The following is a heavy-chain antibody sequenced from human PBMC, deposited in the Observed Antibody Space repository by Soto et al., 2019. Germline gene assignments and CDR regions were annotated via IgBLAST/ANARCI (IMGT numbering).Heavy chain of an antibody. D-gene: IGHD6-6*01. CDR3: VKGGWYGSSSPSDR. V-gene: IGHV3-30*18. CDR1: GFTLSRQD. CDR2: WSYDGIAQ. J-gene: IGHJ5*02. Sequence: QEQLVESGGDVVQPGGSLRLSCAASGFTLSRQDMHWVRQGPGQGLEWVAVWSYDGIAQYYADSVKGRFTMSRDNSKNTRYLQMNSLRVEDTALYYCVKGGWYGSSSPSDRWGQGTLVTVSS.